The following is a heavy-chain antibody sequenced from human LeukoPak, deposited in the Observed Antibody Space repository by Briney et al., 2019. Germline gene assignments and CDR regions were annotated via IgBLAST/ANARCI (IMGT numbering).Heavy chain of an antibody. CDR2: VKQDGSQK. CDR1: GFTFSSYC. J-gene: IGHJ3*02. CDR3: ARDAHYAFDM. V-gene: IGHV3-7*03. Sequence: GGSLRLSCAASGFTFSSYCMSWVRQAPGKALEWVANVKQDGSQKYYVDSVRGRFTISRDNAKNSLYLQMNSLRAEDTAVYYCARDAHYAFDMWGQGTMVTVSS.